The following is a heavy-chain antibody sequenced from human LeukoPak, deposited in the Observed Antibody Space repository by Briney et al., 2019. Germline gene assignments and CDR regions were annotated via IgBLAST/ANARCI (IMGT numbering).Heavy chain of an antibody. Sequence: SETLSLTCTVSGGSISSYYWSWIRQPPGKGLEWIGYIYYSGSTNYNPSLKSRVTVSVDTSKNQFSLKLSSVTAADTAVYYCARDLWGAGGYWGQGTLVTVSS. CDR1: GGSISSYY. CDR2: IYYSGST. V-gene: IGHV4-59*01. CDR3: ARDLWGAGGY. J-gene: IGHJ4*02. D-gene: IGHD1-26*01.